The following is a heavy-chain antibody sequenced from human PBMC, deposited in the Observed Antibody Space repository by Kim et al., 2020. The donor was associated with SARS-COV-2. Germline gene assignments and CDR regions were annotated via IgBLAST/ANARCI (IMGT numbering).Heavy chain of an antibody. D-gene: IGHD6-13*01. V-gene: IGHV1-18*01. CDR3: ARDCLVHSSSWYFSGYYYGMDV. Sequence: ASVKVSCKASGYTFTSYGISWVRQAPGQGLEWMGWISAYNGNTNYAQKLQGRVTMTTDTSTSTAYMELRSLRSDDTAVYYCARDCLVHSSSWYFSGYYYGMDVWGQGTTVTVSS. CDR1: GYTFTSYG. J-gene: IGHJ6*02. CDR2: ISAYNGNT.